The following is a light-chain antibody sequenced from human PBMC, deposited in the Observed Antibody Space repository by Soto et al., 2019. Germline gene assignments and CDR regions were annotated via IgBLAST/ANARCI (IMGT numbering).Light chain of an antibody. Sequence: QSVLTPPPSGSGAPGQRVTISCTGSSSNIGAGYDVHWYQQLPGTAPKLLIYGNSNRPSGGPDRFSGSKSGTSASLAITGLQAEDEADYYCQSYDSSLSAPYVFGTGTKVTVL. CDR3: QSYDSSLSAPYV. J-gene: IGLJ1*01. CDR2: GNS. CDR1: SSNIGAGYD. V-gene: IGLV1-40*01.